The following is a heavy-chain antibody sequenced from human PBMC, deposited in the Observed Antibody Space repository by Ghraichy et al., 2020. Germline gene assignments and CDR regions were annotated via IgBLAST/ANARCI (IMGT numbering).Heavy chain of an antibody. Sequence: SQTLSLTCTVSGGSISSSSYYWGWIRQPPGKGLEWIGSIYYSGSTYYNPSLTSRVTISVDTSKNQYSLKLSSVTAADTTVYYCARDRGYNYAITWFHPWGQGTLVTVSS. CDR1: GGSISSSSYY. D-gene: IGHD5-18*01. CDR2: IYYSGST. CDR3: ARDRGYNYAITWFHP. V-gene: IGHV4-39*02. J-gene: IGHJ5*02.